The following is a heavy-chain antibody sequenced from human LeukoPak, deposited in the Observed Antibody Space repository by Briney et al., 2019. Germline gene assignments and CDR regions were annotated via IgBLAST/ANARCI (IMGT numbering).Heavy chain of an antibody. CDR3: ARGVWQLVHYYYMDV. V-gene: IGHV4-59*01. J-gene: IGHJ6*03. Sequence: PSETLSLTCTVSGGSISSYYWSWIRQPPGKGLEWIGYIYYSGSTNYNPSLKSRVTISVDTSKNQFSLKLSSVTAADTAVYYCARGVWQLVHYYYMDVWGKGTTVTVSS. CDR2: IYYSGST. D-gene: IGHD6-6*01. CDR1: GGSISSYY.